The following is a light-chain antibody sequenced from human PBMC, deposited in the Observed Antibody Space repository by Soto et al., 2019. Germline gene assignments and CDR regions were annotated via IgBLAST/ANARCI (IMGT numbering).Light chain of an antibody. CDR1: QLGDKY. CDR3: QAWDSSTAWV. CDR2: QDS. V-gene: IGLV3-1*01. Sequence: SYELTQPPSVSVSPGQTASITCSGDQLGDKYACWYQQKPGQSPVLVIYQDSKRPSGIPERFSGSNSGNTATLTISGTQAMDEADYYCQAWDSSTAWVFGTGTKLTVL. J-gene: IGLJ1*01.